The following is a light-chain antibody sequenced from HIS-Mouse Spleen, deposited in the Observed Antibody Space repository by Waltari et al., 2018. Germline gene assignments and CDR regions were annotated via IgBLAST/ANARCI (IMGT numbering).Light chain of an antibody. CDR1: SSHVGGYNY. J-gene: IGLJ3*02. V-gene: IGLV2-8*01. CDR2: EVS. CDR3: SSYAGSNNWV. Sequence: QSALTQPPSASGSPGQSVTISCTGTSSHVGGYNYVPWYQPHPGKAPKLMIYEVSKRPSGVPDRFSGSKSGNTASLTVSGLQAEDEADYYCSSYAGSNNWVFGGGTKLTVL.